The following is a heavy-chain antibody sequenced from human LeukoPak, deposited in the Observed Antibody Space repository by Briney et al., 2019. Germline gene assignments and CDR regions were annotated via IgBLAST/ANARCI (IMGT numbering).Heavy chain of an antibody. CDR3: SGGQTRYYYDSSGYSF. V-gene: IGHV4-34*01. Sequence: SETLSLTCAVDGGSFSGYYWSWIRQPPGRGREWVGEINHSGSTNYNPSLQSGVTISLDTSKNQFFRRPGSVTAADPAVYYLSGGQTRYYYDSSGYSFGGQGPLVTVSS. CDR1: GGSFSGYY. D-gene: IGHD3-22*01. J-gene: IGHJ4*02. CDR2: INHSGST.